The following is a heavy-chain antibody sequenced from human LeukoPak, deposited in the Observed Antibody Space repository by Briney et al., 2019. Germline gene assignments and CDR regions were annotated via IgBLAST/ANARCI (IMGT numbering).Heavy chain of an antibody. CDR1: GGSISSYY. J-gene: IGHJ4*02. V-gene: IGHV4-59*01. D-gene: IGHD6-13*01. Sequence: SETLSLTCTVSGGSISSYYWTWIRKPPGKGLEWIGYIYYSGSTNYNPSLKSRVTMSIDTSKNQFSLKPSSVTAADTAVYYCARGYSSSWYYFDYWGQGTLVTVSS. CDR3: ARGYSSSWYYFDY. CDR2: IYYSGST.